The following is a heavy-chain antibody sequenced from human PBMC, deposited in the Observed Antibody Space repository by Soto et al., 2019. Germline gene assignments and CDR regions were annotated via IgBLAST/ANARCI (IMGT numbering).Heavy chain of an antibody. V-gene: IGHV3-30*18. CDR2: ITYDGSFQ. J-gene: IGHJ4*02. CDR1: GFNFDNYG. Sequence: VGSLRLSGQASGFNFDNYGMHWVRQAPGKGLEWVAVITYDGSFQYYADSVKGRFTISRDNSKNTLSLHLNTLKPEDTAVYHCAKDRVGGTFYTPLAFWGQGTLVTVSS. D-gene: IGHD1-7*01. CDR3: AKDRVGGTFYTPLAF.